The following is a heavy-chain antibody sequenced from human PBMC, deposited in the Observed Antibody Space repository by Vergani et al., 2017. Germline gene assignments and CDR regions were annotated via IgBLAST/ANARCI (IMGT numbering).Heavy chain of an antibody. CDR1: GGSISSSSYY. J-gene: IGHJ6*02. CDR3: ERVPCSSTSCLGDYYYYYGMDV. V-gene: IGHV4-39*07. CDR2: IYYSGST. Sequence: QLQLQESGPGLVKPSETLSLTCTVSGGSISSSSYYWGWIRQPPGKGLEWIGSIYYSGSTYYNPSLKSRVTISVDTSKNQFSLKLSSVTAADTAVYYCERVPCSSTSCLGDYYYYYGMDVWGQGTTVTVSS. D-gene: IGHD2-2*01.